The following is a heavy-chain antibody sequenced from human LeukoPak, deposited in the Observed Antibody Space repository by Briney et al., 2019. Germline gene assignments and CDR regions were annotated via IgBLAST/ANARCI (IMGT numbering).Heavy chain of an antibody. CDR3: AKDRSSWYYFDY. D-gene: IGHD6-13*01. CDR1: GFTFSSYA. Sequence: GGSLRLSCAASGFTFSSYAMSWVRQAPGKGLEWVSAISGSGGSTYYADPVKGRFTISRDNSKNTLYLQMNSLRAEDTAVYYCAKDRSSWYYFDYWGQGTLVTVSS. V-gene: IGHV3-23*01. J-gene: IGHJ4*02. CDR2: ISGSGGST.